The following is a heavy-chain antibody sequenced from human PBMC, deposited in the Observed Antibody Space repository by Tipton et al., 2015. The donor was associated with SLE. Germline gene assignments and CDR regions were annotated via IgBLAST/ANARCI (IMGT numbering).Heavy chain of an antibody. Sequence: SLRLSCAASGFTFSSYAMSWVRQAPGKGLEWVSVIYSGGSSTYYADSVKGRFTISRDNSKNTLYLQMNSLRAEDTAVYYCAKDGSGSFDYWGQGTLVTVSS. V-gene: IGHV3-23*03. J-gene: IGHJ4*02. CDR3: AKDGSGSFDY. D-gene: IGHD3-10*01. CDR2: IYSGGSST. CDR1: GFTFSSYA.